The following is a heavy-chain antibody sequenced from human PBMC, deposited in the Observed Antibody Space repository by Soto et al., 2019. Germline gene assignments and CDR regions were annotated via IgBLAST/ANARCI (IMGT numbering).Heavy chain of an antibody. CDR3: ARQCGSGGSCYDY. CDR2: IYYSGST. Sequence: SETLSLTCTVSGGSISSYYWSWIRQPPGKGLEWIGYIYYSGSTNYNPSLKSRVTISVDTSKNQFSLKLSSVTAADTAVYYCARQCGSGGSCYDYWGQGTLVTV. V-gene: IGHV4-59*08. J-gene: IGHJ4*02. D-gene: IGHD2-15*01. CDR1: GGSISSYY.